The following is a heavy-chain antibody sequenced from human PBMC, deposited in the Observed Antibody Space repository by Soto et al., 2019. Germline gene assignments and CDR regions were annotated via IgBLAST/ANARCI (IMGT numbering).Heavy chain of an antibody. CDR2: IIPIFGTA. CDR3: ARTQTSANYYDSSGYSL. V-gene: IGHV1-69*13. J-gene: IGHJ4*02. D-gene: IGHD3-22*01. Sequence: SVKVSFKASGGTFSSYAISWVRQAPGQGLEWMGGIIPIFGTANYAQKFQGRVTITADESTSTAYMELSSLRSEDTAVYYCARTQTSANYYDSSGYSLWGQGTLVTVSS. CDR1: GGTFSSYA.